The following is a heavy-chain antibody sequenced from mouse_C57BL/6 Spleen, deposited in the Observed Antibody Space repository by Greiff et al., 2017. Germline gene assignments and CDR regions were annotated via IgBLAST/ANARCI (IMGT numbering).Heavy chain of an antibody. V-gene: IGHV14-2*01. CDR1: GFNIKDYY. J-gene: IGHJ3*01. D-gene: IGHD4-1*01. CDR3: ARSSPGSRAWFAY. Sequence: EVNLVESGAELVKPGASVKLSCTASGFNIKDYYMHWVKQRTEQGLEWIGRIDPEDGETKYAPKFQGKATITADTSSNTAYLQLSSLTSEDTAVYYCARSSPGSRAWFAYWGQGTLVTVSA. CDR2: IDPEDGET.